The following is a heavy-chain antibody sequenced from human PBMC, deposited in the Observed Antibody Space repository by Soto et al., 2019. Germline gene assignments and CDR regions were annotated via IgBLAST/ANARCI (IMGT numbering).Heavy chain of an antibody. CDR1: GGSISSYY. CDR3: ARHPWGAAGIWFDP. CDR2: IYYSGST. V-gene: IGHV4-59*08. J-gene: IGHJ5*02. Sequence: QVQLQESGPGLVKPSETLFPTCTVSGGSISSYYWSWIRQPPGKGLEWIGDIYYSGSTNYNPSLKSRVTLSVDTSKNQFSLKLSSVTAADTAVFYCARHPWGAAGIWFDPWGQGTLVTVSS. D-gene: IGHD3-16*01.